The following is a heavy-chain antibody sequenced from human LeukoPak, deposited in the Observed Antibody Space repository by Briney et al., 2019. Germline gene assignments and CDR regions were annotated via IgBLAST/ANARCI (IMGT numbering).Heavy chain of an antibody. CDR3: ARDIGRVVDY. Sequence: GGSLRLSCAASGFTFSSYSMNWVRQAPGKGLEWVSAISSGSSYICYADAVKGRFTISRDNAKNSLYLQMNSLRADDTAVYYCARDIGRVVDYWGQGTLVTVSS. V-gene: IGHV3-21*01. D-gene: IGHD3-16*02. CDR2: ISSGSSYI. J-gene: IGHJ4*02. CDR1: GFTFSSYS.